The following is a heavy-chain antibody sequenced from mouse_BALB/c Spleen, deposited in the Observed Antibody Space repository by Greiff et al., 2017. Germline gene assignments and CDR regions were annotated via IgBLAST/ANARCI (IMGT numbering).Heavy chain of an antibody. Sequence: EVQLHQSGAELVRPGALVKLSCTASGFNIKDYSMHWVKQRPEQGLEWIGWIDPENGNTIYDPKFQGKASITADTSSNTAYLQLSSLTSEDTAVYYCARSRNGGYVAYWGQGTLVTVSA. J-gene: IGHJ3*01. CDR2: IDPENGNT. CDR3: ARSRNGGYVAY. D-gene: IGHD2-2*01. V-gene: IGHV14-1*02. CDR1: GFNIKDYS.